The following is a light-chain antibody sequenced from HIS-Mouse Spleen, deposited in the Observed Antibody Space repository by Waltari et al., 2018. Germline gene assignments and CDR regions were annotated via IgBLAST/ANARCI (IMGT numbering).Light chain of an antibody. V-gene: IGLV2-14*03. Sequence: QSALTQPASMSGSPGQSITISCTGTSSDVGGYNYVSWYQQHPGKAPKLMIYDVSNRPSGGSNRFSGSKSGNTASLTISGLQAEDEADYYCSSYTSSSTYVFGTGTKVTVL. J-gene: IGLJ1*01. CDR1: SSDVGGYNY. CDR3: SSYTSSSTYV. CDR2: DVS.